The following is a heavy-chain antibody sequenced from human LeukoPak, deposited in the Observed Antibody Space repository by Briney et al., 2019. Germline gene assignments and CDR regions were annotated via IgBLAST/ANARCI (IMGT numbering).Heavy chain of an antibody. D-gene: IGHD5-24*01. CDR2: IYSGGST. J-gene: IGHJ4*02. CDR3: ARAIRDASVSLHFDY. V-gene: IGHV3-66*02. Sequence: GGSLRLSCVASGFSVGNNYMNWVRQAPGKGLEWVSVIYSGGSTYYADSVKGRFTISRDSSKNTLYLQIHSLRVEDTAVYYCARAIRDASVSLHFDYWGQGTLVTVSS. CDR1: GFSVGNNY.